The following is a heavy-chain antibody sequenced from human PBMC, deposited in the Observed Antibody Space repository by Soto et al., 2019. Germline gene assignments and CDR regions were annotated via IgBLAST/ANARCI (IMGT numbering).Heavy chain of an antibody. V-gene: IGHV4-31*03. CDR2: IYYSGST. CDR3: ARGPRRDYYDSSGPYDY. D-gene: IGHD3-22*01. J-gene: IGHJ4*02. Sequence: SETLSLTCTVSGGSIISGGYYWIWIRQHPGKGLEWIGYIYYSGSTYYNPSLKSRVTISVDTSKNQFSLKLSSVTAADTAVYYCARGPRRDYYDSSGPYDYWGQGTLVTVSS. CDR1: GGSIISGGYY.